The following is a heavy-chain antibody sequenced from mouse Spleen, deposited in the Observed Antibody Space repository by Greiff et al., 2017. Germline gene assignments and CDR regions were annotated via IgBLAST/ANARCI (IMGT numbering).Heavy chain of an antibody. J-gene: IGHJ3*01. CDR2: INPYNGDT. CDR3: AREEDGNYEFAY. V-gene: IGHV1-20*01. Sequence: LVESGPELVKPGDSVKISCKASGYSFTGYFMNWVMQSHGKSLEWIGRINPYNGDTFYNQKFKGKATLTVDKSSSTAHMELRSLTSEDSAVYYCAREEDGNYEFAYWGQGTLVTVSA. D-gene: IGHD2-1*01. CDR1: GYSFTGYF.